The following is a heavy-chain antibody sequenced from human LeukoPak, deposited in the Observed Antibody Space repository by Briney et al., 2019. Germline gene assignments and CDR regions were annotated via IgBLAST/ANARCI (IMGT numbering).Heavy chain of an antibody. CDR2: ISSSSSYI. D-gene: IGHD2-15*01. CDR1: GFTFSSYS. V-gene: IGHV3-21*01. Sequence: KPGGSLRLSCAASGFTFSSYSMNWVRQAPRKGLEWVSSISSSSSYIYYADSVKGRFTISRDNAKNSLYLQMNSLRAEDTAVYYCAREDRGSYYFDYWGQGTLVTVSS. J-gene: IGHJ4*02. CDR3: AREDRGSYYFDY.